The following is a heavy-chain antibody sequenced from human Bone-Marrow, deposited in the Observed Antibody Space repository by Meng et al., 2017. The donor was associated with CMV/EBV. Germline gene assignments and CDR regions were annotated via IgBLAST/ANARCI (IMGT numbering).Heavy chain of an antibody. CDR1: GGSIRIYY. CDR3: ARAMVRGVQRYFDY. Sequence: RGSCRGRVRPSETLSPTCTVSGGSIRIYYCSWCRQTAGEGLGWSVRIYTSGSTNYNPSLKSQVTMSVDTSKNQFSLKLSSVTAADTAVYYCARAMVRGVQRYFDYWGQGTLVTVSS. CDR2: IYTSGST. V-gene: IGHV4-4*07. D-gene: IGHD3-10*01. J-gene: IGHJ4*02.